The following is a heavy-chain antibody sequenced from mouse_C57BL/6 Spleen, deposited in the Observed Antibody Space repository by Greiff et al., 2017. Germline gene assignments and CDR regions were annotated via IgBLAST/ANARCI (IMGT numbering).Heavy chain of an antibody. CDR1: GFSLTSYA. CDR2: IWPGGGT. J-gene: IGHJ3*01. Sequence: VKLMESGPGLVAPSQSLSITCTVSGFSLTSYAISWVRQPPGQGLEWLGVIWPGGGTHYNSALKSRLSISKDNSKSQVFIKMNSLQTDDTARNYCARKGVSGDWFAYWGQGTLVTVSA. D-gene: IGHD3-2*02. V-gene: IGHV2-9-1*01. CDR3: ARKGVSGDWFAY.